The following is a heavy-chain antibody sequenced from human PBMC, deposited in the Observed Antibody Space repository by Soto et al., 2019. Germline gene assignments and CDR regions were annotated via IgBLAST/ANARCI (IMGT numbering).Heavy chain of an antibody. CDR2: IYYSGST. J-gene: IGHJ6*03. D-gene: IGHD6-13*01. CDR3: ARGIAAAGHYYMDV. Sequence: SETLSLTCTVSGGTISSGGCYWSWIRQHPGKGLEWIGYIYYSGSTYYNPSLKSRVTISVDTSKNQFSLKLSSVTAADTAVYYCARGIAAAGHYYMDVWGKGTTVTVSS. V-gene: IGHV4-31*03. CDR1: GGTISSGGCY.